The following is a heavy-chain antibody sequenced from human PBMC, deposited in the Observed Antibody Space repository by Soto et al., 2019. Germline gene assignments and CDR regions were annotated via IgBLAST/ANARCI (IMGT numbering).Heavy chain of an antibody. CDR1: GGSISSYY. Sequence: PSETLSLTCTVSGGSISSYYWSWIRQPPGKGLEWIGYIYYSGSTNYNPSLKGRVTISVDTSKNQFSLKLSSVTAADTAVYYCARGVNWGMGYGMDVWGQGTTVTVSS. CDR2: IYYSGST. D-gene: IGHD7-27*01. CDR3: ARGVNWGMGYGMDV. V-gene: IGHV4-59*01. J-gene: IGHJ6*02.